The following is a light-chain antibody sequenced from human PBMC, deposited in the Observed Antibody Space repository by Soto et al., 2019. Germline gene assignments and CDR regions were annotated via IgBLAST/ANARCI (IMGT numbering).Light chain of an antibody. V-gene: IGKV3-11*01. J-gene: IGKJ1*01. Sequence: EIVLAHSPSTLSFSPGERATLSCRASQSVSIYLAWYQQKPGQAPRLLIYDASNRAPGIPARFSGSGSGTEFTLPISSLQSEDFAVYYCQQYNNWPPVTFGQGTQVDIK. CDR2: DAS. CDR1: QSVSIY. CDR3: QQYNNWPPVT.